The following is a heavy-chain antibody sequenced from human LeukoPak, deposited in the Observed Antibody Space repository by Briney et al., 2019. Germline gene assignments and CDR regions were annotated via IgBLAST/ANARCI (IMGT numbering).Heavy chain of an antibody. Sequence: ASVKVSCKASGYTFTGYYMHWVRQAPGQGLEWMGWIYPNSGATKYAQKFQGRVTMTRDTSISTAYMELSGLRSGDTAVYYCGTLLSNGPFDYWGQGSLVTVSS. J-gene: IGHJ4*02. CDR3: GTLLSNGPFDY. CDR1: GYTFTGYY. V-gene: IGHV1-2*02. CDR2: IYPNSGAT.